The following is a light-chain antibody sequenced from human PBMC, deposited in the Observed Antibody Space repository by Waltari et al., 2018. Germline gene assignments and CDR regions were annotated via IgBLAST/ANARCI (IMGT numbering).Light chain of an antibody. J-gene: IGKJ2*01. CDR2: KAS. Sequence: DIQMTQSPSTLSASVGDRVTITCRASQTISSWLAWYQQTPGKPPKLLIYKASSLESGVPSTFSGSGSGTEFTLTVSSLQAEDVAVYYCHQYYTTPYTFGQGTKLEIK. CDR1: QTISSW. V-gene: IGKV1-5*03. CDR3: HQYYTTPYT.